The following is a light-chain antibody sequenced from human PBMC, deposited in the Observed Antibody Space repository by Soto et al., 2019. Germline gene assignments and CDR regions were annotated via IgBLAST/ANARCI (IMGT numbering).Light chain of an antibody. CDR1: QSVLSSSNNKNY. CDR3: QQYYSTPWT. CDR2: WAS. Sequence: DIVMTQSPDSLAVSLGERATINCKSSQSVLSSSNNKNYLTWYQQKLGQPPRLLIYWASTRESGVPDRFSGSGSGEDFTLTINSLQAEEVAVYYCQQYYSTPWTFGQGTKLEIK. V-gene: IGKV4-1*01. J-gene: IGKJ1*01.